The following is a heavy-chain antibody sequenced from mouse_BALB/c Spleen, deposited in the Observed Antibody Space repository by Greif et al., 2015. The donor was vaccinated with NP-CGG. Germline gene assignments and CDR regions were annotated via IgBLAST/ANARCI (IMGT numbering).Heavy chain of an antibody. CDR3: ARDYYGSLFAY. CDR2: ISSGSSTI. J-gene: IGHJ3*01. D-gene: IGHD1-1*01. Sequence: EVKLVESGGGLVQPGGSRKLSCAASGFTFSSFGMHWVRQAPEKGLEWVAYISSGSSTIYYADTVKGRFTISRDNPKNTLFLQMTSLRSEDTAMYYCARDYYGSLFAYWGQGTLVTVSA. V-gene: IGHV5-17*02. CDR1: GFTFSSFG.